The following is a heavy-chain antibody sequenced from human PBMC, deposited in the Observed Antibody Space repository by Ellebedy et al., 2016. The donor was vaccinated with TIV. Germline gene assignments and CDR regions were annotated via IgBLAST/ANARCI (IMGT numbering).Heavy chain of an antibody. J-gene: IGHJ4*02. CDR1: GFTISNNF. D-gene: IGHD6-13*01. CDR2: IYSGGNT. V-gene: IGHV3-53*01. CDR3: VRSLTTSWYRFDS. Sequence: GESLKISCVASGFTISNNFMNWVRQAPGKGLEWVSVIYSGGNTYYADSLKGRFTISRDNSKSTLYLQMHSLRAEDTAVYYCVRSLTTSWYRFDSWGQGTLVTVSS.